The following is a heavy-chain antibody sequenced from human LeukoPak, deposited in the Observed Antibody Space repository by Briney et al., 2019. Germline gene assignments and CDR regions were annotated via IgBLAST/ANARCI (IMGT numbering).Heavy chain of an antibody. CDR2: INSDGSST. V-gene: IGHV3-74*01. D-gene: IGHD6-19*01. CDR3: AKVSAGHLPNDAFDI. Sequence: GGSLRLSCAASGFTFSSYWMHWVRQAPGRGLVWVSRINSDGSSTSYADSVKGRFTISRDNAKNTLYLQMNSLRAEDTAVYYCAKVSAGHLPNDAFDIWGQGTMVTVSS. J-gene: IGHJ3*02. CDR1: GFTFSSYW.